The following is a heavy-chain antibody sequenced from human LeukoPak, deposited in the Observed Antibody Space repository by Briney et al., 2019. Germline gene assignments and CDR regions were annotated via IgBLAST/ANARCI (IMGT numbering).Heavy chain of an antibody. D-gene: IGHD2-2*01. V-gene: IGHV3-23*01. Sequence: GGSLRLSCDASGFNFRKYGMTWVRQAPGKGLEWVSAISGGGDSTYYADSVKGRFTISRDNSKNTLYLQMNSPRAEDTAMYYCAKEFPCSSLLTIQHWGQGTLVTVSS. CDR1: GFNFRKYG. CDR2: ISGGGDST. CDR3: AKEFPCSSLLTIQH. J-gene: IGHJ1*01.